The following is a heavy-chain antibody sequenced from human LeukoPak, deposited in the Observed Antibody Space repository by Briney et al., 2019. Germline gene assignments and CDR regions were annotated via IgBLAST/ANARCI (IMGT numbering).Heavy chain of an antibody. CDR2: IYPGDSDT. CDR1: GYSFTSYW. Sequence: GESLQISCKGSGYSFTSYWIGWVRQMPGKGLEWMGIIYPGDSDTRYSPSFQGQVSISADKSISTAYLQWSSLKASDTAMYYCARVPLRGYSGFDNWGQGTLVTVSS. V-gene: IGHV5-51*01. D-gene: IGHD5-12*01. J-gene: IGHJ4*02. CDR3: ARVPLRGYSGFDN.